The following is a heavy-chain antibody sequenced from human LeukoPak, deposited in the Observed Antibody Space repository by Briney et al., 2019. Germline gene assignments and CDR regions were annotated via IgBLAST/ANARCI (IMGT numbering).Heavy chain of an antibody. J-gene: IGHJ4*02. D-gene: IGHD4-17*01. V-gene: IGHV3-48*03. CDR3: AREPSRDYGDYGGY. Sequence: GGSLRLSCAASGFTFSSYEMNWVRQAPGKGLEWVSYISSSGSTIYYADSVKGRFTISRDNAKNSLYLQMNSLRAEDTAVYYCAREPSRDYGDYGGYWGQGTLVTVSS. CDR2: ISSSGSTI. CDR1: GFTFSSYE.